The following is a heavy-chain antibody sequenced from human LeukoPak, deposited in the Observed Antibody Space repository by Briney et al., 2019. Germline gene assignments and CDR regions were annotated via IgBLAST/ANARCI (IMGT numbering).Heavy chain of an antibody. CDR2: VSSSSNYI. CDR1: GFTFSSYS. J-gene: IGHJ4*02. D-gene: IGHD6-13*01. Sequence: SGGSLRLSCATSGFTFSSYSMIWVRQAPGKGLEWVSFVSSSSNYICYADSVKGRFTISRDNAKNSLYLQMNSLRAEDTAVYYCATVRAADDYWGQGTLVTVSS. CDR3: ATVRAADDY. V-gene: IGHV3-21*01.